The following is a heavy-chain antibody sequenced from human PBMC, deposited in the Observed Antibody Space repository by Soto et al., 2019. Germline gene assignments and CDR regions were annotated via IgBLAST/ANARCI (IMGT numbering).Heavy chain of an antibody. J-gene: IGHJ5*02. Sequence: PSETLSLTCAVYGGSFSRYYWSWIRQRPGKGLEWIGEINHSGSSNYNPSLKSRVTISVDTSKNQFSLKLSSVTAADTAVYYCARRQKPSSGYPLFDPWGQGTLVTVS. V-gene: IGHV4-34*01. CDR2: INHSGSS. D-gene: IGHD3-22*01. CDR1: GGSFSRYY. CDR3: ARRQKPSSGYPLFDP.